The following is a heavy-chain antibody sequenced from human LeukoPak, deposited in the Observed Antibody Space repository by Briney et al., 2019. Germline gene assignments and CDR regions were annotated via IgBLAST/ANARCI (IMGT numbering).Heavy chain of an antibody. CDR2: VSGSGGST. D-gene: IGHD3-3*01. J-gene: IGHJ5*02. V-gene: IGHV3-23*01. Sequence: QAPGKGLEWVSGVSGSGGSTYYADSVKGRFTISRDNSRNTLYLQMNSLRAEDTAVYYCAKDFDYYDFWSGYYMSRFDPWGQGTLVTVSS. CDR3: AKDFDYYDFWSGYYMSRFDP.